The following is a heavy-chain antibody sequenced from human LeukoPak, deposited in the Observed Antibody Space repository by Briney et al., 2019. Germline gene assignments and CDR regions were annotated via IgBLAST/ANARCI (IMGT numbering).Heavy chain of an antibody. D-gene: IGHD6-13*01. CDR2: ISGSGDST. V-gene: IGHV3-23*01. CDR3: AKTRPLDSSSWSHGDY. CDR1: GFTFSRYA. J-gene: IGHJ4*02. Sequence: GGSLRLSCASSGFTFSRYAMSWVGPAPGKGLEWVSAISGSGDSTYYGDSVKGRFTISRDYSKNTLYLQMNSLRAEDTAVCYCAKTRPLDSSSWSHGDYWGQGTLVTVSS.